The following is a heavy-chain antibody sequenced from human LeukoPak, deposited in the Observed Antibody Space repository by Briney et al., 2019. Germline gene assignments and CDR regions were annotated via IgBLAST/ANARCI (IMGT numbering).Heavy chain of an antibody. D-gene: IGHD3-10*01. V-gene: IGHV7-4-1*02. CDR3: ARDQDVMVRGDI. CDR2: IKTSTGNP. Sequence: ASVKVSCKASGYIFTNYAMNWVRQAPGQRLEWMGYIKTSTGNPTYAQGFTGRFVFSLDTSVSTAYLQINNLKAEDTAVYYCARDQDVMVRGDIWGQGTMVTVSS. J-gene: IGHJ3*02. CDR1: GYIFTNYA.